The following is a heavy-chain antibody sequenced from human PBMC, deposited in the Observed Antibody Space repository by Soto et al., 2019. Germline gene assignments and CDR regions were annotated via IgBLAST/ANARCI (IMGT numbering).Heavy chain of an antibody. D-gene: IGHD4-17*01. J-gene: IGHJ3*02. CDR2: ISYDGSNK. CDR3: AKERLRSAFDI. CDR1: GFTFSSYG. Sequence: PGGSLRLSCAASGFTFSSYGMHWVRQAPGKGLEWVAVISYDGSNKYYADSVKGRFTISRDNSKNTLYLQMNSLRAEDTAVYYCAKERLRSAFDIWGQGTMVTVSS. V-gene: IGHV3-30*18.